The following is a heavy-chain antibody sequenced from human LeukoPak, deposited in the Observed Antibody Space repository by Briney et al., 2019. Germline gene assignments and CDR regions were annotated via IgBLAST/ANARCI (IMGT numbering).Heavy chain of an antibody. J-gene: IGHJ5*02. CDR2: INHSGST. CDR1: GGSFSGYY. CDR3: AREDMVVVPAAIRGFDWFDP. Sequence: PSETLSLTCAVYGGSFSGYYWSWIRQPPGKGLEWIGEINHSGSTNYNPSLKSRVTISVDTSKNQFSLKLSSVTAADTAVYYCAREDMVVVPAAIRGFDWFDPWGQGTLVTVSS. V-gene: IGHV4-34*01. D-gene: IGHD2-2*01.